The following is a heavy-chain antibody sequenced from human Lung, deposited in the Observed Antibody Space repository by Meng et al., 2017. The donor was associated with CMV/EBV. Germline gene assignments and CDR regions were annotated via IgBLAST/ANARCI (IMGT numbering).Heavy chain of an antibody. CDR3: ARGKQDAWELLAY. Sequence: VHLLGTGAVLSNPSGTLSLTGGVSGVSISSNIRWTWVRQPPGKGLEWIGDIDDSGSTNYNPSLNSRISISLDKSKNHFSLKVNSVTAADTAVYYCARGKQDAWELLAYWGQGALVTVSS. D-gene: IGHD1-26*01. CDR1: GVSISSNIR. J-gene: IGHJ4*02. CDR2: IDDSGST. V-gene: IGHV4-4*02.